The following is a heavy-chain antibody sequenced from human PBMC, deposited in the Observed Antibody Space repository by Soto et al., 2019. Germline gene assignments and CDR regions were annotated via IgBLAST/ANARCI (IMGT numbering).Heavy chain of an antibody. D-gene: IGHD1-26*01. CDR2: INHSGST. CDR1: GGSFSGYY. Sequence: SETLSLTCAVYGGSFSGYYWSWIRQPPGKGLEWIGEINHSGSTNYNPSLKSRVTISVDTSKNQFSLKLSSVTAADTAVYYCARVHLGWYGGSYSFYYYRMDVWGQGATVTVSS. V-gene: IGHV4-34*01. CDR3: ARVHLGWYGGSYSFYYYRMDV. J-gene: IGHJ6*02.